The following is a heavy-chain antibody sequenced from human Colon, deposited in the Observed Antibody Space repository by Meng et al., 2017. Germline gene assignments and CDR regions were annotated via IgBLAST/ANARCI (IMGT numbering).Heavy chain of an antibody. D-gene: IGHD2/OR15-2a*01. CDR2: ITNTPNRYPT. J-gene: IGHJ4*02. V-gene: IGHV3-72*01. CDR3: ARDTSTSLDY. Sequence: EVQLVESGGGLVQPGGSLSLSCAASGVTFTDHYMVWVLQAPGKGLEWVGRITNTPNRYPTNYAASVKGRFTISRDDSKNSLYLEMNSLKIEDTAVYYCARDTSTSLDYWGQGALVTVSS. CDR1: GVTFTDHY.